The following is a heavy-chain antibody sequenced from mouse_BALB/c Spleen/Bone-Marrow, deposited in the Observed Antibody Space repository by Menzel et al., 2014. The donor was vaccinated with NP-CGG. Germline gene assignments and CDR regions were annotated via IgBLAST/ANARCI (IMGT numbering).Heavy chain of an antibody. D-gene: IGHD1-1*01. CDR2: IYPGNSDT. J-gene: IGHJ2*01. V-gene: IGHV1-5*01. CDR3: TRWNYYGSSYDY. Sequence: VQLQQSGTVLARPGASVKMSCKASGYTFTSYWMHWVKQGPGQGLEWIGAIYPGNSDTSYNQKFKGKAKLTAVTSTSTAYMELSSLTNEDSAVYYCTRWNYYGSSYDYWGQGTTLTVSS. CDR1: GYTFTSYW.